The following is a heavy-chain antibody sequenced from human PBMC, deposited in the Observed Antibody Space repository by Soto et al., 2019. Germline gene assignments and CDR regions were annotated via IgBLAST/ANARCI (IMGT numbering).Heavy chain of an antibody. CDR2: ISRSSGTI. CDR3: ANSGSNYMGY. Sequence: EVPLVESGGGLVQPGGSLRLSCEASGFTFNNYNMNWVRQAPGKGLEWVSYISRSSGTIHYADSVKGRFTISRDNAKNSLYLQMNSLRDEDTALYYCANSGSNYMGYWGQGTLVTVSS. J-gene: IGHJ4*02. V-gene: IGHV3-48*02. D-gene: IGHD1-26*01. CDR1: GFTFNNYN.